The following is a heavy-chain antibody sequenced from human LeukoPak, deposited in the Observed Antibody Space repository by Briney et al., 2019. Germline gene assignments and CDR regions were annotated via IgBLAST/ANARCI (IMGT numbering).Heavy chain of an antibody. CDR1: GGSISSYY. J-gene: IGHJ4*02. D-gene: IGHD3-16*01. CDR2: IYYCGST. V-gene: IGHV4-59*01. Sequence: WVTVSLTCTVSGGSISSYYWSWIRQPPGKGLEWIGYIYYCGSTNYNPSLKSRVTISVDTSKNQFSLKLSSVTAADTAVYYCARALSYDYVWGSYGYWGQGTLVTVSS. CDR3: ARALSYDYVWGSYGY.